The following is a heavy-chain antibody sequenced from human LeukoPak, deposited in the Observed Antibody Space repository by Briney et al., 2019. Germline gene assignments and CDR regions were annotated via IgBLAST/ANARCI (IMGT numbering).Heavy chain of an antibody. CDR3: ARGSSTGMDY. V-gene: IGHV1-69*05. D-gene: IGHD2-2*01. J-gene: IGHJ4*02. CDR2: IIPIFGTA. CDR1: GGTFSSYA. Sequence: SVEVSCKASGGTFSSYAISWVRQAPGQGLEWMGGIIPIFGTANYAQKFQGRVTMTRDTSTSTVYMELSSLRSEDTAVYYCARGSSTGMDYWGQGTLVTVSS.